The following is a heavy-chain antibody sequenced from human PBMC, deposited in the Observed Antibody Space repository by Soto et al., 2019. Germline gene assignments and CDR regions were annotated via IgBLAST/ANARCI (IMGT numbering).Heavy chain of an antibody. CDR1: VFSFSSHA. D-gene: IGHD3-10*01. J-gene: IGHJ4*02. CDR2: ISGSIGST. CDR3: AKVAYYGSGSPLGRDY. V-gene: IGHV3-23*01. Sequence: GGSLRLSCAASVFSFSSHAMSWVRQAPGKGLEWVSTISGSIGSTYYADSVRGRFTMYRDYSKSTLYLQMNSLRAEDTAIYYCAKVAYYGSGSPLGRDYWGQGTLVTVSS.